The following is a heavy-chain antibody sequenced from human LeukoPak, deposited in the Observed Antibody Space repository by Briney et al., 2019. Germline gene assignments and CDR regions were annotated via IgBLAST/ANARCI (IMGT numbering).Heavy chain of an antibody. CDR2: IYTDGSST. J-gene: IGHJ4*02. Sequence: PGGALRLSCAASGFTFRSYWMPWVRQVPGEGLVWGSRIYTDGSSTNYADSVKGRFTISRDNAKNTLYLQMNGLRAEDTAVYYCTRIYYYDSSGYHMASWGQGTLATVSS. D-gene: IGHD3-22*01. CDR1: GFTFRSYW. V-gene: IGHV3-74*01. CDR3: TRIYYYDSSGYHMAS.